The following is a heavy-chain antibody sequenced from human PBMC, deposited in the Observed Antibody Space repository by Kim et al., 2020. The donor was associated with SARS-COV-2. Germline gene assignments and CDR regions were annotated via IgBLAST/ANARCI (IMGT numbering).Heavy chain of an antibody. CDR2: ISSSSSTI. V-gene: IGHV3-48*02. CDR3: ARDAITMVRGVIKGRYDAFDI. Sequence: GGSLRLSCAASGFTFSSYSMNWVRQAPGKGLEWVSYISSSSSTIYYADSVKGRFTISRDNAKNSLYLQMNSLRDEDTAVYYCARDAITMVRGVIKGRYDAFDIWGQGTMVTVSS. D-gene: IGHD3-10*01. CDR1: GFTFSSYS. J-gene: IGHJ3*02.